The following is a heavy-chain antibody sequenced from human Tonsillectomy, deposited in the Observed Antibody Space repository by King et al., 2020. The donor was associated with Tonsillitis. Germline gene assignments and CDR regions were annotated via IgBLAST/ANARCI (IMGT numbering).Heavy chain of an antibody. CDR1: RFTFSSYA. CDR3: ATCGSNGWPHDAFDI. CDR2: ILGSGGST. Sequence: VQLVESGGGLVQPGGSLRLSCAASRFTFSSYAMSWVRQAPGKGLEWVSGILGSGGSTYYADSVKGRFTISRDNSESTLYLQMNSLRAEDTAVYYCATCGSNGWPHDAFDIWGQGTMVTVSS. J-gene: IGHJ3*02. V-gene: IGHV3-23*04. D-gene: IGHD6-19*01.